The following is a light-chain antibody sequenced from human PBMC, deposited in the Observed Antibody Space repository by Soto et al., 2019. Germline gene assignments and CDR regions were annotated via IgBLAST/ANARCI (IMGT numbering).Light chain of an antibody. CDR3: QQYGGSTRT. J-gene: IGKJ1*01. CDR2: GAS. Sequence: EIVLTQSPGTLSLSPGERATISCRASQSVSNNYLAWYQQKPGQAPRLLIYGASSRATGIPDRISGSGSGTDFTLTISRVEPEDVAVYYCQQYGGSTRTFGQGTKVDIK. CDR1: QSVSNNY. V-gene: IGKV3-20*01.